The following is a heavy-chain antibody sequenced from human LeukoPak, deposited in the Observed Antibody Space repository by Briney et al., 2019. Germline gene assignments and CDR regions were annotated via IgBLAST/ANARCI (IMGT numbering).Heavy chain of an antibody. Sequence: GGSLRLSCAASGFTFGSYWMHWVRQAPGKGLVWVSRINSDGSSTSYADSVKGRFTISRDNAKNTLYLQMNSLRAEDTAVYYCARGERRAIYYFDYWGQGTLVTVSS. V-gene: IGHV3-74*01. CDR2: INSDGSST. CDR3: ARGERRAIYYFDY. J-gene: IGHJ4*02. CDR1: GFTFGSYW.